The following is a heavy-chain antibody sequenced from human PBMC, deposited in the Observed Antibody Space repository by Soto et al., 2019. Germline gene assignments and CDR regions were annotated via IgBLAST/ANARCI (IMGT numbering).Heavy chain of an antibody. CDR2: IYYSGST. Sequence: PSETLSLTCPVSGGSISSSSYYWGWIRQPPGKGLEWIGSIYYSGSTYYNPSLKSRVTISVDTSKNQFSLKLSSVTAADTAVYYCARRGGSGSYEYYFDYWGQGTLVTVSS. D-gene: IGHD3-16*01. J-gene: IGHJ4*02. CDR1: GGSISSSSYY. V-gene: IGHV4-39*01. CDR3: ARRGGSGSYEYYFDY.